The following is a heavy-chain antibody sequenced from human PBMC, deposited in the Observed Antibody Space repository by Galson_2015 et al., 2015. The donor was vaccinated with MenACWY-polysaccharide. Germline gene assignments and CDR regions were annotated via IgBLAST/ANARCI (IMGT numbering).Heavy chain of an antibody. CDR3: ARAYCDRTTCYGMDV. J-gene: IGHJ6*02. Sequence: SLRLSCAASRFTFSSYAMHWVRQAPGKGLEWVAVISYDGSNKYYADSVKGRFTISRDNSKNTLYLQMNSLRAEDTAVCYCARAYCDRTTCYGMDVWGQGTTVTVSS. CDR1: RFTFSSYA. V-gene: IGHV3-30-3*01. D-gene: IGHD2-2*01. CDR2: ISYDGSNK.